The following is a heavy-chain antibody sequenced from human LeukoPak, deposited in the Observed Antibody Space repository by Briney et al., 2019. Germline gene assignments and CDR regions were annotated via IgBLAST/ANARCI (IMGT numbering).Heavy chain of an antibody. CDR1: GFTFSSYS. D-gene: IGHD3-10*01. CDR3: ARGLLWFGESTPDYGMDV. V-gene: IGHV3-21*01. CDR2: ISSSSSYI. Sequence: GGSLRLSCAASGFTFSSYSMNWVRQAPGKGLEWVSSISSSSSYIYYADSVKGRFTISRDNAKNSLYLRMNSLRAEDTAVYYCARGLLWFGESTPDYGMDVWGKGTTVTVSS. J-gene: IGHJ6*04.